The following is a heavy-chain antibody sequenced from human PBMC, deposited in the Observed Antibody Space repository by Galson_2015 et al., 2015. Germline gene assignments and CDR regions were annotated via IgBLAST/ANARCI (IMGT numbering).Heavy chain of an antibody. D-gene: IGHD6-19*01. Sequence: CAISGDSVSTNIAAWNWIRQSPSRGLEWLGRTFYRSKWFHDYAVSLKSRLTFDADTSKNQFSLQLNSVTPDDTAMYYCARGILAGTRFFDFWGQGILVTVSS. CDR1: GDSVSTNIAA. V-gene: IGHV6-1*01. J-gene: IGHJ4*02. CDR3: ARGILAGTRFFDF. CDR2: TFYRSKWFH.